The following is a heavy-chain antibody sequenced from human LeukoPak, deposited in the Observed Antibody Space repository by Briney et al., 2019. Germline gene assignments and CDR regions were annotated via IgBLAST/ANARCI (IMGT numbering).Heavy chain of an antibody. CDR2: ITGNGGGT. J-gene: IGHJ3*02. D-gene: IGHD4-17*01. CDR1: GLIFGRYA. V-gene: IGHV3-23*01. CDR3: TKDPNGDYVGAFDM. Sequence: PGGSLRLSCAASGLIFGRYAMTWVRQAPGKGLEWVSSITGNGGGTDYADSVKGRFTISRDNSKNTLFLQMNSLRAEDTALYYCTKDPNGDYVGAFDMWGPGTMVTVSS.